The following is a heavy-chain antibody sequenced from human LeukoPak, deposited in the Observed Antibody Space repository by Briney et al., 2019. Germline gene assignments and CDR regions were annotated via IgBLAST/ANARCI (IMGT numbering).Heavy chain of an antibody. CDR3: ARDFGY. Sequence: GGSLRLSCAASGFTFSSYGMNWIRQSPDKGLEWLAAISVDGSAQNYADSVQGRFIISRDNAKNTLYSQMNSLRLEDTAVYYCARDFGYWGQGTLVTVSS. J-gene: IGHJ4*02. V-gene: IGHV3-30*03. CDR1: GFTFSSYG. CDR2: ISVDGSAQ.